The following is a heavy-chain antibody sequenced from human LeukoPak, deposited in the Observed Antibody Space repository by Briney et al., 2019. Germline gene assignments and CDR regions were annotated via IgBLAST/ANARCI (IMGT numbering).Heavy chain of an antibody. CDR3: ARDGHYDYVWGSYRGYYYYGMDV. CDR1: GYTFTGYY. D-gene: IGHD3-16*02. CDR2: INPNSGGT. J-gene: IGHJ6*02. Sequence: ASVKVSCKASGYTFTGYYMHWVRQAPGQGLEWMGWINPNSGGTNYAQKFQGRVTMTRDTSISTAYMELSRLRSDDTAVHYCARDGHYDYVWGSYRGYYYYGMDVWGQGTTVTVSS. V-gene: IGHV1-2*02.